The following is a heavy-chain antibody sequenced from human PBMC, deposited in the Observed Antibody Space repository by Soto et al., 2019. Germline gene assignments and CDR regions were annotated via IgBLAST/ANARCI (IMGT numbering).Heavy chain of an antibody. D-gene: IGHD2-21*01. J-gene: IGHJ4*02. CDR2: IWYDGSNK. Sequence: GGSLRLSCAAAGFTFSSYGMHWVRQAPGKGLEWVAVIWYDGSNKYYADSVKGRFTISRDNSKNTLYLQMNSLTAEDTAVYYGVIRCGRKMACYFYYWGQGPLVT. V-gene: IGHV3-33*01. CDR1: GFTFSSYG. CDR3: VIRCGRKMACYFYY.